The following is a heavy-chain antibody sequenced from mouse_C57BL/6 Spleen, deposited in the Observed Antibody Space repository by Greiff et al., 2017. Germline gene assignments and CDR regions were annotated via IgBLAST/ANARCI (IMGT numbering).Heavy chain of an antibody. CDR1: GYTFTSYW. Sequence: VQLQQPGAELVKPGASVKMSCKASGYTFTSYWITWVKQRPGQGLEWIGDIYPGSGSTNYNEKVKGKATLTVDTSSSTAYMQLSSLTSEDSAVYYCARAQAYYAMDYWGQGTSVTVSS. V-gene: IGHV1-55*01. J-gene: IGHJ4*01. CDR3: ARAQAYYAMDY. CDR2: IYPGSGST. D-gene: IGHD3-2*02.